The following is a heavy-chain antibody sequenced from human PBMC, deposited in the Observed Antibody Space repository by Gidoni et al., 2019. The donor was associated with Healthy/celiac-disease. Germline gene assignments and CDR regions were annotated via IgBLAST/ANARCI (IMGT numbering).Heavy chain of an antibody. D-gene: IGHD5-18*01. CDR3: AKLDEPPIQVYGMDV. CDR1: GFTFSSYW. Sequence: EVQLVESGGGLVQPGGSLRLSCAASGFTFSSYWMHWVRQAPGKGLVWVSRINSDGSSTSYADSVKGRFTISRDNAKNTLYLQMNSLRAEDTAVYYCAKLDEPPIQVYGMDVWGQGTTVTVSS. V-gene: IGHV3-74*01. CDR2: INSDGSST. J-gene: IGHJ6*02.